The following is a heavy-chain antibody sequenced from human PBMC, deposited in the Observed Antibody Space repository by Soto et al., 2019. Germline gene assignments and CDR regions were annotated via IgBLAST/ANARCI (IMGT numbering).Heavy chain of an antibody. V-gene: IGHV1-18*01. J-gene: IGHJ5*02. Sequence: ASVKVSCKASGYTFTSYGISWVRQAPGQGLEWMGWISAYNGNTNYAQKLQGRVTVTTDTSTSTAYMELRSLRSDDTAVYYCARDHPAWFGEPVGWFDPWGQGTLVTVSS. CDR3: ARDHPAWFGEPVGWFDP. CDR2: ISAYNGNT. D-gene: IGHD3-10*01. CDR1: GYTFTSYG.